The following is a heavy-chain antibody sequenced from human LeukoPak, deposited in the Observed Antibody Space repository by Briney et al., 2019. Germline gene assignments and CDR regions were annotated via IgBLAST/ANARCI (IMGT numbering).Heavy chain of an antibody. CDR2: ISYDGSNK. D-gene: IGHD3-22*01. CDR1: GFTFSSYG. CDR3: AKILPRYYYDSSGYPYPFDY. J-gene: IGHJ4*02. Sequence: GSLRLSCAASGFTFSSYGMSWVRQAPGKGLEWVAVISYDGSNKYYADSVKGRFTISRDNSKNTLYLQMNSLRAEDTAVYYCAKILPRYYYDSSGYPYPFDYWGQGTLVTVSS. V-gene: IGHV3-30*18.